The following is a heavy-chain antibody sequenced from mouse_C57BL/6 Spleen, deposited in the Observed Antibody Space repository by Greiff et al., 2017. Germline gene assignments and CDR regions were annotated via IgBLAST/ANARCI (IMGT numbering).Heavy chain of an antibody. CDR1: GFTFSSYG. D-gene: IGHD1-1*01. CDR2: ISSGGSYT. V-gene: IGHV5-6*01. Sequence: EVMLVESGGDLVKPGGSLKLSCAASGFTFSSYGMSWVRQTPDKRLEWVATISSGGSYTYYPDSVKGRFTISRDNAKNTLYLQMSSLKSEDTAMYYCARHITTVAATDYWGQGTTLTVSS. J-gene: IGHJ2*01. CDR3: ARHITTVAATDY.